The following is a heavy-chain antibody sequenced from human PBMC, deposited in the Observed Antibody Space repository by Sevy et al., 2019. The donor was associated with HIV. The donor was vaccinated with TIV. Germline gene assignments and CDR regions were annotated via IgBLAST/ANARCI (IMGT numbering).Heavy chain of an antibody. CDR1: GFTFHSYA. D-gene: IGHD3-3*01. J-gene: IGHJ4*01. V-gene: IGHV3-30*04. CDR2: ISYDGSSK. CDR3: ARDYDLWSGSYSNYYFDY. Sequence: GGSLRLSCAASGFTFHSYAMNWVRQAPGKGLEWVAVISYDGSSKYYADSVKGRFTISRDNSKNTLYLQMNSLRVEDTAVYSCARDYDLWSGSYSNYYFDYWGQGTLVTVSS.